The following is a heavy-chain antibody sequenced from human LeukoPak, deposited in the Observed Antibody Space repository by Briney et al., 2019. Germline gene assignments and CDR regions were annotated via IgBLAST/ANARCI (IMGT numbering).Heavy chain of an antibody. CDR1: GYSFTSYW. Sequence: GESLKISCKGSGYSFTSYWIGWVRQMPGKGLEWMGIIYPGDSDTRYSPSFQGQVTISADKSISTAYLQWSSLKASDTAMYYCARHEYPGIAAADAFDIWGQGTMVTVSS. D-gene: IGHD6-13*01. CDR2: IYPGDSDT. J-gene: IGHJ3*02. CDR3: ARHEYPGIAAADAFDI. V-gene: IGHV5-51*01.